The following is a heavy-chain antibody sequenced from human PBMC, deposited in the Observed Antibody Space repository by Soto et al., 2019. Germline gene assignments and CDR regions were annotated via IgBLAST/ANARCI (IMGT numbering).Heavy chain of an antibody. J-gene: IGHJ4*02. D-gene: IGHD2-8*01. CDR2: IYYSGST. Sequence: LSLTSTVPGGSISRYYGSWSRQPPGKGLEWIGYIYYSGSTNYNPSLKSRVTISVDTSKNQFSLKLSSVTAADTAVYYCARVLWGSGTNGYDYWGQGTLVTVSS. CDR1: GGSISRYY. CDR3: ARVLWGSGTNGYDY. V-gene: IGHV4-59*01.